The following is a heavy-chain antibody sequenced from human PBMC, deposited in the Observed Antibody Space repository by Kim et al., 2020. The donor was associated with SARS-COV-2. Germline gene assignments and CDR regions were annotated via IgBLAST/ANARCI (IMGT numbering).Heavy chain of an antibody. CDR2: ISGSGSST. CDR1: GFTFSTYA. J-gene: IGHJ4*02. Sequence: GGSLRLSCAASGFTFSTYAMSWVRQAPGKGLEWVSAISGSGSSTYYADSVKGRFTISSDNSKNTLYLQIDSLRAEDTALYYCAKDLSGLAKVNWGQGTLGAVSS. V-gene: IGHV3-23*01. CDR3: AKDLSGLAKVN. D-gene: IGHD3-10*01.